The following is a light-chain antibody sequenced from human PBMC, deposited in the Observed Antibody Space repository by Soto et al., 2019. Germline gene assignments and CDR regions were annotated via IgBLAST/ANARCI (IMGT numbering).Light chain of an antibody. CDR1: SSDVGGYKY. V-gene: IGLV2-14*01. Sequence: QSALTQPASVSGSPGQSITISCTGTSSDVGGYKYVSWYQHHPGKAPKLVMYGVNDRPSGVSNRFSGGKSGNTASLTISGLQVEDEGDYYCSSYTSSSTLVFGGGTKLTVL. CDR3: SSYTSSSTLV. CDR2: GVN. J-gene: IGLJ2*01.